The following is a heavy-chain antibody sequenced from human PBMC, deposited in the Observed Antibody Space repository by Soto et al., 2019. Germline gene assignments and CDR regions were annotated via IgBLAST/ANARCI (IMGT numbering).Heavy chain of an antibody. CDR3: ARDKFGGYSYGYASY. V-gene: IGHV1-3*01. CDR1: GYTLPSYA. D-gene: IGHD5-18*01. Sequence: ASVKVSCKASGYTLPSYAMHWVRQAPGQRLEWMGWINAGNGNTKYSQKFQGRVTITRDTSASTAYMELSSLRSEDTAVYYCARDKFGGYSYGYASYWGQGTLDTVSS. CDR2: INAGNGNT. J-gene: IGHJ4*02.